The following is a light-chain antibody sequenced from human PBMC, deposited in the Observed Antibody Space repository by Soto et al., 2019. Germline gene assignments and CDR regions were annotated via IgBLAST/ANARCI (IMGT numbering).Light chain of an antibody. J-gene: IGLJ1*01. CDR2: EVS. CDR3: TSYTRDTALV. CDR1: SSDVGNYKY. V-gene: IGLV2-14*01. Sequence: QSALTQPASVSGSPGQAITISCTGTSSDVGNYKYVSWYQQHPGKAPKLIIYEVSNRPSGVSNRFSGSKSGNTASLTISGLQAEDEADYHCTSYTRDTALVFGTGTKLTVL.